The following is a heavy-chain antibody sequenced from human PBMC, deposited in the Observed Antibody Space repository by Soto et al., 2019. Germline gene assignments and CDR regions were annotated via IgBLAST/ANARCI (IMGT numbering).Heavy chain of an antibody. Sequence: GGSLRLSCAASGFTLSSYNMNWVRQAPGKGLEWVSIISGGGDTSYYADSVKGRFTISRDNSRNTLYLQMNSLRAGDSAKYYCAKEGTSGLYYFDYWGPGTLVTVSS. V-gene: IGHV3-23*01. CDR1: GFTLSSYN. CDR2: ISGGGDTS. CDR3: AKEGTSGLYYFDY. D-gene: IGHD6-19*01. J-gene: IGHJ4*02.